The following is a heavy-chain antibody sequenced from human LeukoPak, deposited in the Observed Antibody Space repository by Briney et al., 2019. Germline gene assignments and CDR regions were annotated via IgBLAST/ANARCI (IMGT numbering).Heavy chain of an antibody. J-gene: IGHJ6*02. CDR3: ARDDYGSGSFGYGMDV. CDR1: GFTFSSYS. V-gene: IGHV3-21*01. Sequence: GGSLRLSCAASGFTFSSYSMNWVRQAPGKGLEWVSSISSSSSYIYCADSVKGRFTISRDNAKNSLYLQMNSLRAEDTAVYYCARDDYGSGSFGYGMDVWGQGTTVTVSS. CDR2: ISSSSSYI. D-gene: IGHD3-10*01.